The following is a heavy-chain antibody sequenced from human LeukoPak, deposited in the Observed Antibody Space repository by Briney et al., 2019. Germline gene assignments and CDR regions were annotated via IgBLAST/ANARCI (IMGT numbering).Heavy chain of an antibody. CDR2: ISYDGSNK. CDR3: AKDRGLASIFDY. J-gene: IGHJ4*02. CDR1: GFTFSDYD. D-gene: IGHD3-10*01. V-gene: IGHV3-30*18. Sequence: GRALRLSCAASGFTFSDYDMHWVRQAPGKGLEWLAVISYDGSNKYYADSVKGRFTISRDNSKNTLYLQMNSLRAEDTAVYYCAKDRGLASIFDYWGQGTLVTVSS.